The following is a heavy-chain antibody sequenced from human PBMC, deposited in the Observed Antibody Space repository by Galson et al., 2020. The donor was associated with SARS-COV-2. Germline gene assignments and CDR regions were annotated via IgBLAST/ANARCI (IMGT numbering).Heavy chain of an antibody. J-gene: IGHJ6*02. D-gene: IGHD3-16*01. Sequence: ASETLSLTCTVSDDSISNSYWSWIRLPPGKGLEWIGSVHYRGETSSNPSLRSRLTLSVDTSKNQFSLKLTSVTAADTAVYFCARDGGASYGMDVWGQGTTVTVSS. CDR2: VHYRGET. CDR3: ARDGGASYGMDV. CDR1: DDSISNSY. V-gene: IGHV4-59*01.